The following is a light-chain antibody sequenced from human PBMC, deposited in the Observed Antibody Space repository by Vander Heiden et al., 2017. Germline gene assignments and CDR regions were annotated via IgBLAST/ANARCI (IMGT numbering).Light chain of an antibody. CDR2: DAS. CDR1: QDISNY. Sequence: DIQMTQSPSSLSASVGDRVTITCQASQDISNYLNWYQQEPGKAPKLLIYDASKLETGVPSRFSGSGSGTDFTFTISSLQPEDIATYYCQQDDNLPLTFGGGTKVEIK. CDR3: QQDDNLPLT. V-gene: IGKV1-33*01. J-gene: IGKJ4*01.